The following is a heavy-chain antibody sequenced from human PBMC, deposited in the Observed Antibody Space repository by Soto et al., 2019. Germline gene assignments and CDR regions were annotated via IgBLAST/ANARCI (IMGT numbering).Heavy chain of an antibody. CDR1: GGSISSYY. D-gene: IGHD3-22*01. J-gene: IGHJ5*02. CDR3: ARVYYYDSSGYFDWFDP. CDR2: IYYSGST. Sequence: PSETLSLTCTVSGGSISSYYWSWIRQPPGKGLEWIGYIYYSGSTNYNPSLKSRVTISVDTSKNQFSLKLSSVTAADTAVYYCARVYYYDSSGYFDWFDPWGQGTLVTVS. V-gene: IGHV4-59*01.